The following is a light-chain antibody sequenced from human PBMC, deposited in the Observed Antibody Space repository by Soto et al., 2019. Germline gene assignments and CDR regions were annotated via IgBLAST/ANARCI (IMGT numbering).Light chain of an antibody. V-gene: IGLV2-14*01. CDR2: DVS. CDR1: SSGVGGYNY. Sequence: QSALTQPASVSGSPGQSITISCTGTSSGVGGYNYVSWYQQHPGKAPKLMIYDVSNRPSGVSNRFSGSKSGNTASLTISGLQAEDEADYYCSSYTSSSTPLVFGTGTKLTVL. J-gene: IGLJ1*01. CDR3: SSYTSSSTPLV.